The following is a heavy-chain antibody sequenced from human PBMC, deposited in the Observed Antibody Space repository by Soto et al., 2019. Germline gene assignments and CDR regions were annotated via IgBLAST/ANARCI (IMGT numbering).Heavy chain of an antibody. CDR3: ARAPGRGIVATTGAPYYYYGMDI. J-gene: IGHJ6*02. V-gene: IGHV4-31*03. CDR1: GGSISSGGYY. CDR2: IYYSGST. D-gene: IGHD5-12*01. Sequence: SETLSLTCTVSGGSISSGGYYWSWIRQHPGKGLEWIGYIYYSGSTYYNPSLKSRVTISVDTSKNQFSLKLSSVTAADTAVYYCARAPGRGIVATTGAPYYYYGMDIWGQGTTVTVSS.